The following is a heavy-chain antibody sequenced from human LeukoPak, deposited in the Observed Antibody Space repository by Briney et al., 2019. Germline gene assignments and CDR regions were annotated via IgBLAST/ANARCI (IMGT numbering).Heavy chain of an antibody. Sequence: PGGSLRLSCAASGFTFSSYWMHWVRQAPGKGLEWVLGISASGGSTYYADFVKGRFTISRDNSKNTTFLQMDGLRAEDTAVYYCARAAHRDYYYYYMDVWGKGTTVTVSS. J-gene: IGHJ6*03. V-gene: IGHV3-23*01. CDR1: GFTFSSYW. CDR3: ARAAHRDYYYYYMDV. CDR2: ISASGGST.